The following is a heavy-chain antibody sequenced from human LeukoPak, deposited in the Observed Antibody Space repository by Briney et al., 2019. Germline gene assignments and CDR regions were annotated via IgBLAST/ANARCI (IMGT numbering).Heavy chain of an antibody. V-gene: IGHV3-11*01. J-gene: IGHJ5*02. CDR1: GFTFSDYY. D-gene: IGHD6-13*01. Sequence: PGGSLRLSCAASGFTFSDYYMSWIRQAPGKGLEWVSYISSSGSTIYYADSVKGRFTISRDNAKNSLYLQMNSLRAEDTAVYYCAGSSSQDIDWFDPWGQGTLVTVSS. CDR2: ISSSGSTI. CDR3: AGSSSQDIDWFDP.